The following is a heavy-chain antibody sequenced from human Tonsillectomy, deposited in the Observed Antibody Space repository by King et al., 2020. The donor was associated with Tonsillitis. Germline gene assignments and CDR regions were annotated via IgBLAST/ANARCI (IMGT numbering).Heavy chain of an antibody. Sequence: VQLVESGGGLVQPGRSLRLSCVASGFTLNSYWMTWVRQAPGKGLEWVANIKRDGSDEHYVDSVKGRFTISRDNAKNSLYLQMNSLRPEDTAVYYCARYSSYCSGSICYYAFYVGGQGTRVPVS. V-gene: IGHV3-7*01. J-gene: IGHJ3*01. CDR1: GFTLNSYW. CDR2: IKRDGSDE. CDR3: ARYSSYCSGSICYYAFYV. D-gene: IGHD2-8*02.